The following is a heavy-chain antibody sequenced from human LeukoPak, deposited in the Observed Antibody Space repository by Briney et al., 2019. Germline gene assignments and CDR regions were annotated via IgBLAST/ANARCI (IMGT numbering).Heavy chain of an antibody. CDR3: AGGLLGCRRGSCYPTDY. V-gene: IGHV3-21*01. J-gene: IGHJ4*02. CDR1: AFSLNAYN. Sequence: PGGSLRLSCAASAFSLNAYNMNWVRQAPGKGLEWVSSISYTGTYIYYADSVKGRFTISRDNAQNSLYLQMDSLRVEDTAVYYCAGGLLGCRRGSCYPTDYRGQGTLVTVSS. D-gene: IGHD2-15*01. CDR2: ISYTGTYI.